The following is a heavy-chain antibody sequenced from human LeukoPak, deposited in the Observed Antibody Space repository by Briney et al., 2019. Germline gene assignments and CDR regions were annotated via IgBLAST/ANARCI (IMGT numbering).Heavy chain of an antibody. Sequence: SETLSLTCAVSGYSISSGYYWGWIRQPPGKGLEWIGSIYHSGSTYYNPSLKSRVTISVDTSKNQFSLKLSSVTAADTAVYYCARHFVFGGTTDYWGQGTLVTVSS. J-gene: IGHJ4*02. D-gene: IGHD3-10*01. CDR2: IYHSGST. CDR3: ARHFVFGGTTDY. CDR1: GYSISSGYY. V-gene: IGHV4-38-2*01.